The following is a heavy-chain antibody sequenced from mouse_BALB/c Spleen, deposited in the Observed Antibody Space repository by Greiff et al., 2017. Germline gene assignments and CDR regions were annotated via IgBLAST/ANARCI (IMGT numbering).Heavy chain of an antibody. CDR3: ARRGYYGMYFDV. CDR2: IDPANGNT. V-gene: IGHV14-3*02. CDR1: GFNIKDTY. D-gene: IGHD1-1*01. J-gene: IGHJ1*01. Sequence: DVKLVESGAELVKPGASVKLSCTASGFNIKDTYMHWVKQRPEQGLEWIGRIDPANGNTKYDPKFQGKATITADTSSNTAYLQLSSLTSEDTAVYYCARRGYYGMYFDVWGAGTTVTVSS.